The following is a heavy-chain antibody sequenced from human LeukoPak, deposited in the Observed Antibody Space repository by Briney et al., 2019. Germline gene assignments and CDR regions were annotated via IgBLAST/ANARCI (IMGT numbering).Heavy chain of an antibody. J-gene: IGHJ4*02. CDR2: ISSSSSYI. CDR3: AKEASSGNFVTIDC. Sequence: GGSLRLSCAASGFTFSSYSMNWVRQAPGKGLEWVSSISSSSSYIYYADSVKGRFTISRDNAKNSLYLQMNSLRAEDTAVYYCAKEASSGNFVTIDCWGQGALVTVSS. V-gene: IGHV3-21*04. CDR1: GFTFSSYS. D-gene: IGHD1-26*01.